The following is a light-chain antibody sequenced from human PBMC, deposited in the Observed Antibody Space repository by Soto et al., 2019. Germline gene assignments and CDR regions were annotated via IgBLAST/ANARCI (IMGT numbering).Light chain of an antibody. CDR3: QVRDVWPS. V-gene: IGKV3-11*01. Sequence: IVLTQSPVTLAVSPGESAVLSCRASQSVSTSLAGYQHKPGQAPRLFIYDASKRAPGIPDRFTGSGSGAHFTLTISSLEPEDIAVYYCQVRDVWPSFGQGTKVEIK. J-gene: IGKJ1*01. CDR2: DAS. CDR1: QSVSTS.